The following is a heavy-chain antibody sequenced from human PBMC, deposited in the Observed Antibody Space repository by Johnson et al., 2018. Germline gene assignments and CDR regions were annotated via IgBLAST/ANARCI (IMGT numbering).Heavy chain of an antibody. J-gene: IGHJ3*02. D-gene: IGHD3-16*02. V-gene: IGHV3-15*07. CDR2: IKSEIDFATT. CDR1: GFTFSQAW. CDR3: SRESGYYDYVWGSYRYTGAFDI. Sequence: VQLVESGGGLVKPGGSLRLSCAASGFTFSQAWMNWVRQAPGKGLEWVGRIKSEIDFATTDYAAPVKGRFTISRDDSKNTLYLQMNSLKTEETAVYYCSRESGYYDYVWGSYRYTGAFDIWGQGTMVTVSS.